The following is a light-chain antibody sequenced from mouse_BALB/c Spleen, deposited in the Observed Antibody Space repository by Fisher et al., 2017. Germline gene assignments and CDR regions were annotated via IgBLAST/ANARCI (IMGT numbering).Light chain of an antibody. CDR1: SSVSY. Sequence: IVMTQSTAIMSASPGEKVTISCSASSSVSYMHWFQQKPGTSPKLWIYSTSNLASGVPARFSGSGSGTSYSLTISRMEAEDAATYYCQQFTSSPSWTFGGGTKLEIK. CDR3: QQFTSSPSWT. CDR2: STS. V-gene: IGKV4-57*01. J-gene: IGKJ1*01.